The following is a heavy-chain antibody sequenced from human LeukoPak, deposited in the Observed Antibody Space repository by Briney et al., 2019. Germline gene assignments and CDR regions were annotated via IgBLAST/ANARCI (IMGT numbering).Heavy chain of an antibody. CDR1: GYTFTNYV. CDR2: INAGNDNT. Sequence: ASVKVSCKASGYTFTNYVIHWVRQAPGQRLEWMGWINAGNDNTRYSQKFQGRVTITRDTFASTAYMELSSLRYEDTAVYYCARGDVGVWFGELLTDYWGQGTLVTVSS. CDR3: ARGDVGVWFGELLTDY. D-gene: IGHD3-10*01. J-gene: IGHJ4*02. V-gene: IGHV1-3*01.